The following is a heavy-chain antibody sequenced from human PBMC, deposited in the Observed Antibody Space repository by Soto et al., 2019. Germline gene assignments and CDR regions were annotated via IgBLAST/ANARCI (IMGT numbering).Heavy chain of an antibody. CDR2: ILHSGKT. CDR1: GGSISSGSYS. CDR3: ARDRLMITFGGVTDYGGMDV. Sequence: QLQLQESGSGLVKPSQTLSLTCAVSGGSISSGSYSWSWIRQPPGKGLEWIGNILHSGKTNYNPSLKSRITTSVDRSKNHFSLIRSSVTAADTAVDYCARDRLMITFGGVTDYGGMDVWGQGTAVRVSS. J-gene: IGHJ6*02. D-gene: IGHD3-16*01. V-gene: IGHV4-30-2*01.